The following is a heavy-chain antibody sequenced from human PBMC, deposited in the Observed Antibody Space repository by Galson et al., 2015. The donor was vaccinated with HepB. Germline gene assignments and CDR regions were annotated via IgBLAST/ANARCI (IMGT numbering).Heavy chain of an antibody. Sequence: SLRLSCAASGFTFSSYAMRWVRQAPGKGREWVAVISYDGSNKYYADSVKGRFTISRDNSKNTLYLQMNSLRAEDTAVYYCARVGGRSEPGLHAGFIGAFDIWGQGTMVTVSS. J-gene: IGHJ3*02. CDR1: GFTFSSYA. V-gene: IGHV3-30*04. CDR2: ISYDGSNK. D-gene: IGHD3-10*01. CDR3: ARVGGRSEPGLHAGFIGAFDI.